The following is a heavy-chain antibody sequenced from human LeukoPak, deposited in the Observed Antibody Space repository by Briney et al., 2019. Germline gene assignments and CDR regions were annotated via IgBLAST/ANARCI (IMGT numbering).Heavy chain of an antibody. J-gene: IGHJ4*02. V-gene: IGHV4-39*07. CDR3: AREGIAAAGFRDY. D-gene: IGHD6-13*01. CDR2: IYYSGST. CDR1: GGSISSNSYY. Sequence: SETLSLTCTVSGGSISSNSYYWGWIRQPPGKGLEWIGSIYYSGSTYYNPSLKSRVTISVDTSKNQFSLKLSSVTAADTAVYYCAREGIAAAGFRDYWGQGTLVTVSS.